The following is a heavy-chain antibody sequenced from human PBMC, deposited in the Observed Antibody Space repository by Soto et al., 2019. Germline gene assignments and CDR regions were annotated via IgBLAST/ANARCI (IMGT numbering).Heavy chain of an antibody. Sequence: GGSLRLSCAASGFTVSSNYMCWVRQAPGTGLGWDSVVYIGGSTYYADSVKGRFTISRDNSKIRLYLQMNSMRAEDTAVYYCARVSDGENAFDIWGQGTMVTVS. CDR1: GFTVSSNY. J-gene: IGHJ3*02. V-gene: IGHV3-53*01. CDR3: ARVSDGENAFDI. CDR2: VYIGGST.